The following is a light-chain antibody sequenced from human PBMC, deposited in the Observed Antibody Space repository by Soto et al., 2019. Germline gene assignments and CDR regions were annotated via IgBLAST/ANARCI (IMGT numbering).Light chain of an antibody. CDR1: QSVSNF. V-gene: IGKV3-11*01. CDR2: DAS. J-gene: IGKJ1*01. Sequence: EIVLTQSPATLSLSPGERATLSCRASQSVSNFLAWYQQIPGQAPRLLISDASNRATGIPGRFSGSGSGTDFSLTISSLGPEDVAVYYCPQRSYWTWTFGQGTNVEIK. CDR3: PQRSYWTWT.